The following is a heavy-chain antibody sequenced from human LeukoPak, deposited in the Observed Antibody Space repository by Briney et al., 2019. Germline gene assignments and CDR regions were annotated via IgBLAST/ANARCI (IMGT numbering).Heavy chain of an antibody. J-gene: IGHJ4*02. Sequence: SETQSLTCAVSGGSISSGGYSWSWIRQPPGKGLEWIGYIYHSGSTYYNPSLKSRVTISVDRSKNQFSLKLSSVTAADTAVYYCARGRTAITMVRGVKSYYFDYWGQGTLVTVSS. CDR2: IYHSGST. V-gene: IGHV4-30-2*01. CDR1: GGSISSGGYS. CDR3: ARGRTAITMVRGVKSYYFDY. D-gene: IGHD3-10*01.